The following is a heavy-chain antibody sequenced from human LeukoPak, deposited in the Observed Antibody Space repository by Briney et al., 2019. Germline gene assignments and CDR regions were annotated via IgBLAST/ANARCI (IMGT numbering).Heavy chain of an antibody. CDR1: GFTFSGSA. D-gene: IGHD4-17*01. CDR3: TSPLTDYGDYKFDY. J-gene: IGHJ4*02. V-gene: IGHV3-73*01. CDR2: IRSKANNYAT. Sequence: PRGSLKLSCAASGFTFSGSAMHWIRQASGKGLEWVGRIRSKANNYATAYAASVKGRFTISRDDSKSTAYLQMNSLKTEDTAVYYCTSPLTDYGDYKFDYWGQGILVTVSS.